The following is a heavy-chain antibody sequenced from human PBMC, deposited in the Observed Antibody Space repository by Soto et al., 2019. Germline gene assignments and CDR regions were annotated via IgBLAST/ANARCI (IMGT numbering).Heavy chain of an antibody. CDR2: ISISSSDR. D-gene: IGHD1-7*01. CDR3: VRGMNSLF. Sequence: SLRLSCAASVLTLTTYTMNWVRQATGKGLEWVSSISISSSDRYCADSVRGRFTISRENAKNELYLQMNRLRADDTAVYFCVRGMNSLFGGQGTLVTVSS. CDR1: VLTLTTYT. J-gene: IGHJ4*01. V-gene: IGHV3-21*06.